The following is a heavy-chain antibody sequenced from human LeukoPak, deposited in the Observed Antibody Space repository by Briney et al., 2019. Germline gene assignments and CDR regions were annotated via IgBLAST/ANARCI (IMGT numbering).Heavy chain of an antibody. CDR2: INSDGSRT. J-gene: IGHJ4*02. Sequence: GGSLRLSCAASGFTFSSYWMYWVRQAPGKGLVWVSRINSDGSRTSYADSVKGRFTISRDNAKNTLYLQMNGLTLEDSAVYYCARDDYGDYGLLDYWGQGTLVTVSS. D-gene: IGHD4-17*01. CDR3: ARDDYGDYGLLDY. CDR1: GFTFSSYW. V-gene: IGHV3-74*01.